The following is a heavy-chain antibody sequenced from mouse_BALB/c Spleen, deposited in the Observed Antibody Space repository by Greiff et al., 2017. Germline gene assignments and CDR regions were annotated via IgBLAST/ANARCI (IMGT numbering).Heavy chain of an antibody. CDR3: ARSDYGSPLDY. D-gene: IGHD1-1*01. CDR2: ISSGSSTI. Sequence: EVQLQESGGGLVQPGGSRKLSCAASGFTFSSFGMHWVRQAPEKGLEWVAYISSGSSTIYYADTVKGRFTISRDNPKNTLFLQMTSLRSEDTAMYYCARSDYGSPLDYWGQGTTLTVSS. V-gene: IGHV5-17*02. CDR1: GFTFSSFG. J-gene: IGHJ2*01.